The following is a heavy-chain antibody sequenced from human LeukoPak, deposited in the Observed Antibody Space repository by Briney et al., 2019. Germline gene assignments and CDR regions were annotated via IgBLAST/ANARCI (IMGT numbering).Heavy chain of an antibody. CDR1: GGSISSDDYY. V-gene: IGHV4-61*02. Sequence: PSETLSLTCTVSGGSISSDDYYWSWIRQPAGKGLEWIGRIYTSGSTNYNPSLKSRVTMSVDTSKNQFSLKLSSVTATDTAVYYCARWELRAFDIWGQGTMVTVSS. CDR2: IYTSGST. J-gene: IGHJ3*02. D-gene: IGHD1-26*01. CDR3: ARWELRAFDI.